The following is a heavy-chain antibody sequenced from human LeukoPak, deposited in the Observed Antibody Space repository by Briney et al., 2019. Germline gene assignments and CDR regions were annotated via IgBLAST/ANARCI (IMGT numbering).Heavy chain of an antibody. CDR3: ATYSDSGGLCFGY. CDR1: GYTFTNYG. D-gene: IGHD3-22*01. V-gene: IGHV1-18*01. Sequence: ASVKVSCKASGYTFTNYGVSWVRQAPGQGLEWMGWISAYNGNTNYAQKLRDRVTMTTDTSTSTAYMELRSLRSDDTAMYYCATYSDSGGLCFGYWGQGTLVTVSS. J-gene: IGHJ4*02. CDR2: ISAYNGNT.